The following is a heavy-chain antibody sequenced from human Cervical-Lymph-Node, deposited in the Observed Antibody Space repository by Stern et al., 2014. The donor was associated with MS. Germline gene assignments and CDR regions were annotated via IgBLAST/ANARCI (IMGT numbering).Heavy chain of an antibody. D-gene: IGHD5-24*01. J-gene: IGHJ5*01. CDR3: AKRRDGFNYLDS. CDR1: GFTFSSYG. V-gene: IGHV3-30*18. CDR2: ISSDGTEA. Sequence: VQLVESGGGVVQPGRSLRLSCSASGFTFSSYGMHWVRQIPGKGLEWVALISSDGTEAFYADSVKGRFTISRDNSKKTLYLQMNGLRAEDTAVYSCAKRRDGFNYLDSWGQGTLVTVSS.